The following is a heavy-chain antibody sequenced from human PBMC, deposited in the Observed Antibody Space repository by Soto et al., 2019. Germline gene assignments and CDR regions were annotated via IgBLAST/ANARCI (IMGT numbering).Heavy chain of an antibody. CDR1: GGSISSSSYY. CDR3: ASTRGSGLFDP. D-gene: IGHD3-16*01. J-gene: IGHJ5*02. Sequence: PSETLSLTCTVSGGSISSSSYYWGWIRQPPGKGLEWIGSIYYSGSTYYNPSLKSRVTISVDTSKNQFSLKLSSVTAADTAVYYCASTRGSGLFDPWGQGTLVTVSS. CDR2: IYYSGST. V-gene: IGHV4-39*01.